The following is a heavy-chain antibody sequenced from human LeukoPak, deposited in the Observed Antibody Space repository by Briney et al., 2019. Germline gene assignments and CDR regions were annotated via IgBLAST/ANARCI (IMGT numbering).Heavy chain of an antibody. CDR2: INPNSGGT. CDR1: GYTFTGYY. D-gene: IGHD6-13*01. V-gene: IGHV1-2*04. Sequence: ASVKVSCKASGYTFTGYYMHWVRQAPGQGLEWMGWINPNSGGTNYAQKFQGWVTMTRDTSISTAYMELSRLRSDDTAVYYCARPSSRHTLDAFDIWGQGTMVTVSS. J-gene: IGHJ3*02. CDR3: ARPSSRHTLDAFDI.